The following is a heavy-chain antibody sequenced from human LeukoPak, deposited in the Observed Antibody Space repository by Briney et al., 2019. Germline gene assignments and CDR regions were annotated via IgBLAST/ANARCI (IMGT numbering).Heavy chain of an antibody. CDR3: ARRYFDY. CDR2: IKQDGSEE. CDR1: GFTISSYW. J-gene: IGHJ4*02. V-gene: IGHV3-7*03. Sequence: GGSLRLSCVASGFTISSYWMHWVRQAPGKGLEWVGNIKQDGSEEYYVDSVKGRFTISRDNAKNSLYLQMNSLRAEDTAVYYCARRYFDYWGQGILVTVSS.